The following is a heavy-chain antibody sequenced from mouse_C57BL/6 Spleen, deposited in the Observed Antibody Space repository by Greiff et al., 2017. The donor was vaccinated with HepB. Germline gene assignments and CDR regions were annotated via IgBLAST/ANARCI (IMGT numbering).Heavy chain of an antibody. J-gene: IGHJ4*01. D-gene: IGHD1-1*01. CDR3: ARPLYGSSSYYAMDY. CDR2: ISSGSSTI. Sequence: EVKLMESGGGLVKPGGSLKLSCAASGFTFSDYGMHWVRQAPEKGLEWVAYISSGSSTIYYADTVKGRFTISRDNAKNTLFLQMTSLRSEDTAMYYCARPLYGSSSYYAMDYWGQGTSVTVSS. CDR1: GFTFSDYG. V-gene: IGHV5-17*01.